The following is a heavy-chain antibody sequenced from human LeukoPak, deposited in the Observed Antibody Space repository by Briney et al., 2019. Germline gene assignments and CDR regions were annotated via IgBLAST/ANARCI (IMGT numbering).Heavy chain of an antibody. CDR1: GAPIIRFY. CDR3: VQTTGWPGFDY. J-gene: IGHJ4*02. CDR2: IYNGVPT. V-gene: IGHV4-4*09. D-gene: IGHD6-19*01. Sequence: PSETLSLICTTSGAPIIRFYWSWVRQPPGKGLEWIGNIYNGVPTFFNPSLKSRVTLSVGTSKTQFSLQLASVTAADTAVYYCVQTTGWPGFDYWGQGILVTVSS.